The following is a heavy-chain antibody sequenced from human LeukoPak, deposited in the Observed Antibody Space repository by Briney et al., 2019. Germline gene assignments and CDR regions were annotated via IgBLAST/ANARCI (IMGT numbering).Heavy chain of an antibody. CDR3: ASDASGVYAFDY. J-gene: IGHJ4*02. V-gene: IGHV1-46*01. Sequence: ASVKVSCKASGYTFTTYYMHWVRQAPGQGLEWVGIINPSGGSTSYAQKFQGRVTMTTDMSTSTVYMELSSLRSEDTAVYFCASDASGVYAFDYWGRGTLVTVSS. CDR1: GYTFTTYY. CDR2: INPSGGST. D-gene: IGHD5/OR15-5a*01.